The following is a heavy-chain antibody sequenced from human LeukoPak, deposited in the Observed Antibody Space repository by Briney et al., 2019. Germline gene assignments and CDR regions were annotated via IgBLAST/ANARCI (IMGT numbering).Heavy chain of an antibody. Sequence: PGGSLRLSCAASGFTFSSYSMNWIRQAPGKGLEWVSSISSDSSYIYYADSLKGRFTISRDNAKNSLYLQMNSLSTEDTAVYYCARDFRRISECWGQGTLVTVSS. CDR3: ARDFRRISEC. J-gene: IGHJ4*02. V-gene: IGHV3-21*01. CDR2: ISSDSSYI. CDR1: GFTFSSYS. D-gene: IGHD3-3*01.